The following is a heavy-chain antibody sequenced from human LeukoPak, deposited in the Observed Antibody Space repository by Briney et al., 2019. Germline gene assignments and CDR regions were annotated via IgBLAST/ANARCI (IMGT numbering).Heavy chain of an antibody. CDR3: ARRPPPGGSCYLCAFDI. D-gene: IGHD2-15*01. Sequence: PSETLSLTCAVSGYSISSGYYWGWIRQPPGKGLEWIGSIYHSGSTYYNPSLKSRVTISVDTSKNQFSLKLSSVTAADTAVYYCARRPPPGGSCYLCAFDIWGQGTMVTVSS. CDR1: GYSISSGYY. CDR2: IYHSGST. V-gene: IGHV4-38-2*01. J-gene: IGHJ3*02.